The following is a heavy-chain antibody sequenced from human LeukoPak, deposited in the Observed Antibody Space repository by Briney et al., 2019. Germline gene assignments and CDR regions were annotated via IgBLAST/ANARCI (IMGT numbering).Heavy chain of an antibody. CDR3: ARDMRGDGFDI. J-gene: IGHJ3*02. CDR1: GFPFSTYS. V-gene: IGHV3-21*01. Sequence: GGSLRLSCAASGFPFSTYSMNWVRQAPGKGLEWVSSISSSSSYIYSADSLKGRFTISRDNAKKSLFLQMNSLRVEDTAVYYCARDMRGDGFDIWGQGTMDTVSS. D-gene: IGHD2-2*01. CDR2: ISSSSSYI.